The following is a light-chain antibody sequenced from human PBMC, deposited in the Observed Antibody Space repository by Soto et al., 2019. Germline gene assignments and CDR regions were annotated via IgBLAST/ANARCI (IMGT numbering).Light chain of an antibody. J-gene: IGKJ4*01. CDR1: QSVTTY. CDR3: QQRSNWPRLT. V-gene: IGKV3-11*01. CDR2: DAS. Sequence: EVVLTQSPDTLSLSPGDRATLSCRASQSVTTYLAWYQQKPGQAPRLLIYDASTRAADIPARFSGSGSGTDFTLTISSLEPEDFAVYYCQQRSNWPRLTFGGGTKVDIK.